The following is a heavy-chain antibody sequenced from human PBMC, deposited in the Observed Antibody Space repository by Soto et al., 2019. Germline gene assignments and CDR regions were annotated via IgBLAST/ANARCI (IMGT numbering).Heavy chain of an antibody. J-gene: IGHJ6*04. CDR3: AIGSNIAARPGYYYTGMEF. V-gene: IGHV1-69*01. D-gene: IGHD6-6*01. CDR1: GSTFSRYA. CDR2: IIPIFGTA. Sequence: ASMSLACKSAGSTFSRYAMGFVIHYTVRVLYWMGWIIPIFGTANYAQKFQGRVTITADESTSTAYMELSSLRSEDTAVYYCAIGSNIAARPGYYYTGMEFLGKGTTVTGS.